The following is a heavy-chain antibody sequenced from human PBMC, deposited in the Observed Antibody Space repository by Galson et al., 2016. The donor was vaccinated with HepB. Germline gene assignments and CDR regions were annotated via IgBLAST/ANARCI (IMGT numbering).Heavy chain of an antibody. D-gene: IGHD2-15*01. Sequence: QSGAEVKKPGESLRISCKGSGYTFHNYWITWVRQMPGKDLEWMGRIDPSDSYTNYSPSFEGHVTMSSDRSISTAYLQWSSLKAADTAIYYCVRQDSDSDYWGQGTLVTVSS. CDR3: VRQDSDSDY. V-gene: IGHV5-10-1*01. CDR2: IDPSDSYT. CDR1: GYTFHNYW. J-gene: IGHJ4*02.